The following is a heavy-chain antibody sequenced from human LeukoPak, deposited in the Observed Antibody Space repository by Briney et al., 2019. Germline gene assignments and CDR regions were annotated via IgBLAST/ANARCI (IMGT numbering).Heavy chain of an antibody. CDR3: ARIPYGYSGYDYHFDY. J-gene: IGHJ4*02. CDR1: GYTFTTYG. Sequence: GASVKVSCKASGYTFTTYGITWVRQAPGQGLEWMGWISAYNGNTHFAQKFQGRVTMTTDTLTSTAYMELRSLRADDTAVYYCARIPYGYSGYDYHFDYWGQGTLVTVYS. D-gene: IGHD5-12*01. CDR2: ISAYNGNT. V-gene: IGHV1-18*01.